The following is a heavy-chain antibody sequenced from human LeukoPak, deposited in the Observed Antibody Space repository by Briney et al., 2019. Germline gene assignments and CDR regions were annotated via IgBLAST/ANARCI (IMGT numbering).Heavy chain of an antibody. D-gene: IGHD3-10*01. CDR2: ISSSSYI. Sequence: PGGSLRLSCVASGFTFSNYSMNWVRQAPGKGLEWVSSISSSSYIYYADSVKGRFTISRDNAKNSLYLQMNSLRAEDTAVYYCARDGSGSYYSWFDPWGQGTLVTVSS. CDR3: ARDGSGSYYSWFDP. V-gene: IGHV3-21*01. J-gene: IGHJ5*02. CDR1: GFTFSNYS.